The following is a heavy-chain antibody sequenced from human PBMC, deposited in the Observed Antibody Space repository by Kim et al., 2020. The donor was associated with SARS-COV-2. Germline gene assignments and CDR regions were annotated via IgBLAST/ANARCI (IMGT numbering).Heavy chain of an antibody. J-gene: IGHJ4*02. V-gene: IGHV1-69*04. Sequence: QKFRGRVTITADKSTSTAYMELSSLRSEDTAVYYCARASFFYDSSGYHFDYWGQGTLVTVAS. CDR3: ARASFFYDSSGYHFDY. D-gene: IGHD3-22*01.